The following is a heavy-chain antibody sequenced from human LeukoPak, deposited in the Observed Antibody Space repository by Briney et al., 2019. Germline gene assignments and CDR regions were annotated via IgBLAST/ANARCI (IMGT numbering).Heavy chain of an antibody. Sequence: ASVKVSCKASGYTFTSFAIHWVRQAPGQGPEWMGWINTNTRNPTYAQGFTGRFVFSLDTSVNTAYLQINSLKPEDTAVYYCARGVSEYSSSSVPQDDHYSYYMDVWGKGTTVTVSS. CDR2: INTNTRNP. CDR3: ARGVSEYSSSSVPQDDHYSYYMDV. V-gene: IGHV7-4-1*02. J-gene: IGHJ6*03. D-gene: IGHD6-6*01. CDR1: GYTFTSFA.